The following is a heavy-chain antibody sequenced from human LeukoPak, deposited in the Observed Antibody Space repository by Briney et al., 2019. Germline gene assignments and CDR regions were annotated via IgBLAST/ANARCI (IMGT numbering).Heavy chain of an antibody. D-gene: IGHD3-10*01. Sequence: GGSLRLSCAASGFTFSSYAMSWVRQAPGKGLEWVSAISGSGGSTYYADSVKGRFTISRDNSKNTLYLQMNSLRAEDTAVYYCARGGPMVSYYGMDVWGQGTTVTVSS. CDR3: ARGGPMVSYYGMDV. CDR1: GFTFSSYA. J-gene: IGHJ6*02. V-gene: IGHV3-23*01. CDR2: ISGSGGST.